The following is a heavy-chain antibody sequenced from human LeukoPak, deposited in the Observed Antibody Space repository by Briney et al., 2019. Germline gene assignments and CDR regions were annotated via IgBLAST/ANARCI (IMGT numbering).Heavy chain of an antibody. V-gene: IGHV1-46*01. J-gene: IGHJ6*04. CDR3: ARDPRTTGTTPYYHYGMDV. CDR2: INPSGGTT. Sequence: ASVKVSCKASGYTFTSYYLHWVRQAPGQGLEWVGIINPSGGTTTNAQKFQGRVTMTRDTSTSTVHMELTSLRYEDPAVYYCARDPRTTGTTPYYHYGMDVWGKGTTVTVSS. D-gene: IGHD1-1*01. CDR1: GYTFTSYY.